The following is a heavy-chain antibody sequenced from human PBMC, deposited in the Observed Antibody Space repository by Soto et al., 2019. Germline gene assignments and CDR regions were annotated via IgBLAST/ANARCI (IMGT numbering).Heavy chain of an antibody. CDR1: GYTFTSYG. V-gene: IGHV1-18*01. J-gene: IGHJ6*04. CDR3: ASGYYDFWSGYATTPPLDV. D-gene: IGHD3-3*01. Sequence: GASVKVSCKASGYTFTSYGISWVRQAPGQGLEWMGWISAYNGNTNYAQKLQGRVTMTIDTSTSTAYMELRTLRSDDTAVYYCASGYYDFWSGYATTPPLDVWGKGTTVTVSS. CDR2: ISAYNGNT.